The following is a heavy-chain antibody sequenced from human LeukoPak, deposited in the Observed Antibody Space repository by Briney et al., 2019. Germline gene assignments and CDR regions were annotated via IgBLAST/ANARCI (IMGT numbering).Heavy chain of an antibody. CDR3: ARGRGDITSTYYYYYYMDV. Sequence: GASVKVSCKASGYTFTSYGISWVRQAPGQGLEWMGWTNPNSGNTGYAQKFQGRVTITRNTSISTAYMELSSLRSEDTAVYYCARGRGDITSTYYYYYYMDVWGKGTTVTVSS. V-gene: IGHV1-8*03. CDR2: TNPNSGNT. J-gene: IGHJ6*03. D-gene: IGHD4-17*01. CDR1: GYTFTSYG.